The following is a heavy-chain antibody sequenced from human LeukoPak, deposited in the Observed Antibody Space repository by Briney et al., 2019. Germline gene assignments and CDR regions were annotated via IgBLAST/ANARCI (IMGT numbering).Heavy chain of an antibody. CDR1: GGSISSYY. V-gene: IGHV4-59*01. D-gene: IGHD3-3*01. J-gene: IGHJ3*02. CDR3: ARGVPRYYDFWSGYYAADLDAFDI. Sequence: SETLSLTCTVSGGSISSYYWSWIRQPPGKGLEWIGYIYYSGSTNYNPSLKSRVTISVDTSKNQFSLKLSSVTAADTAVYYCARGVPRYYDFWSGYYAADLDAFDIWGQGTMVTVSS. CDR2: IYYSGST.